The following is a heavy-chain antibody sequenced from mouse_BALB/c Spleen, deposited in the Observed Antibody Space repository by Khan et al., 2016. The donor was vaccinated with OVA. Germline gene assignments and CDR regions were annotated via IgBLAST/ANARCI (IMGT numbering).Heavy chain of an antibody. V-gene: IGHV5-9-1*01. CDR2: ISSAATYT. CDR3: RNGNYGWFAY. Sequence: EVELVESGGGLVEPGGSLKLSCAAAGFTFSSFVMSWVRQTPEKRLEWVATISSAATYTYYPDSVKGRFTISRDNAKNTLYLQMNGLRSDDTAIYYCRNGNYGWFAYWGQGTLVTVST. CDR1: GFTFSSFV. J-gene: IGHJ3*01. D-gene: IGHD2-1*01.